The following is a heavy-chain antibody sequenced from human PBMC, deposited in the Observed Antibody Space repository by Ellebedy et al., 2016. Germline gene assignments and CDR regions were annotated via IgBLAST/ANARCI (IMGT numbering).Heavy chain of an antibody. J-gene: IGHJ4*02. CDR2: ISGGGDTT. CDR3: YYGHYSGS. CDR1: GLTFRNFF. V-gene: IGHV3-23*01. Sequence: GESLKISXVASGLTFRNFFMSWVRQAPGGGLEWVSTISGGGDTTVSADSVKGRFTISRDNFRNTLYLQMNSLRAEDTAVYYCYYGHYSGSWGQGTLVTVSS. D-gene: IGHD4-17*01.